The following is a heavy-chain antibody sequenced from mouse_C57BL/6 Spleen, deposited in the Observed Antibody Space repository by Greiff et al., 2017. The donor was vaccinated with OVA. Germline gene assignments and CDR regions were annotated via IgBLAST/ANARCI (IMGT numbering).Heavy chain of an antibody. V-gene: IGHV8-12*01. CDR2: IYWDDDK. J-gene: IGHJ3*01. D-gene: IGHD4-1*01. CDR1: GFSLSTSGMG. CDR3: ARENWGSCAY. Sequence: QVQLKESGPGILQSSQTLSLTCSFSGFSLSTSGMGVSWIRQPSGKGLEWLAHIYWDDDKRYNPSLKSRLTISKDTSRNQVFLKITSVDTADTATYYCARENWGSCAYWGQGTLVTVSA.